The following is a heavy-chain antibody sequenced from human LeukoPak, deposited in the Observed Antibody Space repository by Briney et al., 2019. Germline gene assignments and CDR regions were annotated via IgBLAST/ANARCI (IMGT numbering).Heavy chain of an antibody. CDR1: GGSVSSGSYY. CDR2: IYYSGST. CDR3: ARTVGASGFDY. J-gene: IGHJ4*02. Sequence: PSETLSLTCTVSGGSVSSGSYYWGWIRQPPGKGLEWIGYIYYSGSTNYNPSLKSRVTISVDTSKNQFSLKLSSVTAADTAVYYCARTVGASGFDYWGQGTLVTVSS. D-gene: IGHD1-26*01. V-gene: IGHV4-61*01.